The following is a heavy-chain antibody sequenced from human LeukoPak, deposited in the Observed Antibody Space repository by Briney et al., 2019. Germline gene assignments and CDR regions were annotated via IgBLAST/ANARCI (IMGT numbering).Heavy chain of an antibody. CDR2: IIPIFGIA. V-gene: IGHV1-69*04. J-gene: IGHJ4*02. CDR3: ANIEYSSSSVGY. D-gene: IGHD6-6*01. CDR1: GGTISSYA. Sequence: ASVKVSCKASGGTISSYAISWVRQAPGQGLEWMGRIIPIFGIANYAQRFQGRVTITADKSTSTAYMELSSLRSEDTAVYYCANIEYSSSSVGYWGQGTLVTVSS.